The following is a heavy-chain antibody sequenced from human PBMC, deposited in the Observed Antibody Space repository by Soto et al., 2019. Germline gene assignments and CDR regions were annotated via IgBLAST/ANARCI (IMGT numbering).Heavy chain of an antibody. CDR3: ARVFVATMRPLYMDV. CDR1: GGSISSSNW. V-gene: IGHV4-4*02. J-gene: IGHJ6*02. CDR2: IYHSGST. Sequence: PSETLSLTCAVSGGSISSSNWWSWVRQPPGKGLEWIGEIYHSGSTNYNPSLKSRVTISVDKSKNQFSLKLSSVTAADTAVYYCARVFVATMRPLYMDVWGQGTTVTVSS. D-gene: IGHD5-12*01.